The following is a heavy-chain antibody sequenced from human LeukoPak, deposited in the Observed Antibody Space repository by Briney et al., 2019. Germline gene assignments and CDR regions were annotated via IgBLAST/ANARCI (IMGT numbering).Heavy chain of an antibody. CDR3: ARGSLLATAIPPVFDY. V-gene: IGHV4-59*01. D-gene: IGHD2-2*02. J-gene: IGHJ4*02. CDR2: IYYSGST. CDR1: GGSISSYY. Sequence: PSETLSLTCTVSGGSISSYYWSWIRQPPGKGLEWIGYIYYSGSTNYNPSLKSRVTISVDTSKNQFSLKLSSVTAADTAVYYCARGSLLATAIPPVFDYWGQGTLVTVSS.